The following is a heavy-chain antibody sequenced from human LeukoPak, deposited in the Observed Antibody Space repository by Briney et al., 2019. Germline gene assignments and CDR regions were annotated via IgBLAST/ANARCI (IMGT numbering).Heavy chain of an antibody. V-gene: IGHV3-30*03. J-gene: IGHJ4*02. CDR2: ISYDGSNK. Sequence: PGGSLRLSCAASGFTFSSYGMHWVRQAPGKGLEWLAVISYDGSNKYYADSVKGRFTISRDNAKNSLYLQMNSLRAEDTAVYYCARFRRVVTTVTPIFDYWGQGTLVTVSS. CDR3: ARFRRVVTTVTPIFDY. D-gene: IGHD4-17*01. CDR1: GFTFSSYG.